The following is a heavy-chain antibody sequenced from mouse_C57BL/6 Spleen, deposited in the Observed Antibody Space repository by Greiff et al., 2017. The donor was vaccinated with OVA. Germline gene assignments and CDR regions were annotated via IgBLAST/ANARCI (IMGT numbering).Heavy chain of an antibody. D-gene: IGHD6-5*01. CDR1: GFTFSSYG. CDR2: ISSGGSYT. J-gene: IGHJ2*01. V-gene: IGHV5-6*01. Sequence: EVQGVESGGDLVKPGGSLKLSCAASGFTFSSYGMSWVRQTPDKRLEWVATISSGGSYTYYPDSVKGRFTISRDNAKNTLYLQMSSLKSEDTAMYYCASSYVGDYFDYWGQGTTLTVSS. CDR3: ASSYVGDYFDY.